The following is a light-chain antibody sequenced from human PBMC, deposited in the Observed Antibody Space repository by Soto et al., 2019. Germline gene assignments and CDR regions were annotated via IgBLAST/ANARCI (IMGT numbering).Light chain of an antibody. Sequence: DIQMTQSPSTLSASVGDRVTITCRASQSISSWLAWYQQKPGKAPKLLIYDASSLESGVPSRFSGSGSGTEFTLTIISLQPDDFATYYCQQYNSYPGWTFGQGTKVEIK. V-gene: IGKV1-5*01. J-gene: IGKJ1*01. CDR2: DAS. CDR1: QSISSW. CDR3: QQYNSYPGWT.